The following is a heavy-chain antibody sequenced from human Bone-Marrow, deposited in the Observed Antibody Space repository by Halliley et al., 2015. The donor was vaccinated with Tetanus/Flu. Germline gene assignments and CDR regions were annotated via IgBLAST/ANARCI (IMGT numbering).Heavy chain of an antibody. CDR1: GGAIGSYY. Sequence: TLSLTCTVSGGAIGSYYWSWIRQPPGKGLEWIGYIYYSGISSSNPSLKSRVTISLDTSKKQFSLKVTSVTAADTAMYYCARGDQWAVRFENWGQGALVTVSS. D-gene: IGHD2-8*01. V-gene: IGHV4-59*01. J-gene: IGHJ4*02. CDR2: IYYSGIS. CDR3: ARGDQWAVRFEN.